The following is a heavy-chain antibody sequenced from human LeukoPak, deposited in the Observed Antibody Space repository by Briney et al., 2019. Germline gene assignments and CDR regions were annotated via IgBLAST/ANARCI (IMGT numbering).Heavy chain of an antibody. V-gene: IGHV4-31*11. CDR3: ARVAAPRRAFDP. CDR1: GGSISSSYW. J-gene: IGHJ5*02. Sequence: SETLSLTCAVAGGSISSSYWWSWVRQAPGKGLEWIGYIHYSGSTYYNPSLKSRVTISVDTSKNQFSLKLSSVTAADTAVYYCARVAAPRRAFDPWGQGTLVTVSS. CDR2: IHYSGST. D-gene: IGHD6-13*01.